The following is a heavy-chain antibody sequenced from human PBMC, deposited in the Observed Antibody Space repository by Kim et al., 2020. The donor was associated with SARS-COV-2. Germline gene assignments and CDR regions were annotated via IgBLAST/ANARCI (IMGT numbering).Heavy chain of an antibody. CDR2: IYYSGST. D-gene: IGHD1-1*01. V-gene: IGHV4-39*01. J-gene: IGHJ4*02. CDR1: GGSISSSSYY. CDR3: ARSRRGTTLHPLLLSDY. Sequence: SETLSLTCTVSGGSISSSSYYWGWIRQPPGKGLEWIGSIYYSGSTYYNPSLKSRVTISVDTSKNQFSLKLSSVTAADTAVYYCARSRRGTTLHPLLLSDYWGQGTLVTVSS.